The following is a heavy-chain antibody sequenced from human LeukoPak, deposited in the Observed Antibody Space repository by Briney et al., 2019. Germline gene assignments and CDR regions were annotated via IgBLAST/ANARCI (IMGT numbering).Heavy chain of an antibody. J-gene: IGHJ4*02. CDR2: ISSSGSSI. V-gene: IGHV3-11*01. CDR1: GFTFSDYY. CDR3: ARKRGGSHGHFDY. D-gene: IGHD1-26*01. Sequence: GGSLRLSCEASGFTFSDYYMSWIRQAPGKGLEWVSYISSSGSSIYYADSVKGRFTISRDNAKNSLYLQMNSLRAEDTAAYFCARKRGGSHGHFDYWGQGILVTVSS.